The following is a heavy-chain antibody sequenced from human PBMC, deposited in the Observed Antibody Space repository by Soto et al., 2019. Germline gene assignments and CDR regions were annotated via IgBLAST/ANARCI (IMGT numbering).Heavy chain of an antibody. CDR2: IYSGGST. CDR1: GFTVSSNY. Sequence: EVQLVESGGGLVQPGGSLRLSCAASGFTVSSNYMSWVRQAAGKGLEWVSVIYSGGSTYYADSVKGRFTISRHNSKNTLYLQMNSLRAEDTAVYYCARVSYYGSGRNMDVWGKGTTVTVSS. D-gene: IGHD3-10*01. V-gene: IGHV3-53*04. CDR3: ARVSYYGSGRNMDV. J-gene: IGHJ6*03.